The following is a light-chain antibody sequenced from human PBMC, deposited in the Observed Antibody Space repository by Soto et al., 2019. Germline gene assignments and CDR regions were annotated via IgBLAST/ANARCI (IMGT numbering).Light chain of an antibody. Sequence: DIQMTQSPSTLSASVGDRFTVTCRASQSISSWLAWYQQKPGKAPKLLIYKASSLESAVPSRFSGSGSGSEFILAISSLQPDDFATYYCQKYNSYRLTFGGGTKAEIK. CDR2: KAS. CDR1: QSISSW. V-gene: IGKV1-5*03. J-gene: IGKJ4*01. CDR3: QKYNSYRLT.